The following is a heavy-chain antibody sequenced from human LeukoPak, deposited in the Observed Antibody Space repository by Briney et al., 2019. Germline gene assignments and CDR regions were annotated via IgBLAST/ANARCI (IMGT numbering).Heavy chain of an antibody. CDR2: ISWNSGSI. V-gene: IGHV3-9*01. J-gene: IGHJ4*02. CDR1: GFTFDDYA. Sequence: SGGSLRLSCAASGFTFDDYAMHWVRQAPGKGLEWVSGISWNSGSIGYADSVKGRFTISRDNAKNSLYLQMNSLRAEDTALYYCASTPDQLYDFWSGYYFDYWGQGTLVTVSS. D-gene: IGHD3-3*01. CDR3: ASTPDQLYDFWSGYYFDY.